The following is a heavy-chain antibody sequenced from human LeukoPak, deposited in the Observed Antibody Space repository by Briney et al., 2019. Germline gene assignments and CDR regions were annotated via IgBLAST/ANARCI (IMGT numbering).Heavy chain of an antibody. Sequence: PGGSLRLSCAASGFTFSSYAMHWVRQAPGKGLEWVAVISYDGSNKYYADSVKGRFTISRDNSKNTLYLQMNSLRAEDTALYYCANTPMIVARNGMDVWGQGTTVTVSS. D-gene: IGHD5-12*01. CDR3: ANTPMIVARNGMDV. CDR2: ISYDGSNK. CDR1: GFTFSSYA. V-gene: IGHV3-30-3*01. J-gene: IGHJ6*02.